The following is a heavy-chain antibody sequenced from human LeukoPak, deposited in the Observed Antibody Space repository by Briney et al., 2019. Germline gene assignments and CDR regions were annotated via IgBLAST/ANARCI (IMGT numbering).Heavy chain of an antibody. Sequence: PGGSLRLSCAASGFTFSSCGMHWVRQAPGKGLEWVAVIWYDGSNKYYADSVKGRFTISRDNSKNTLYLQMNSLRAEDTAVYYCARDGSSGWYHSGDYGMDVWGQGTTVTVSS. CDR3: ARDGSSGWYHSGDYGMDV. CDR2: IWYDGSNK. CDR1: GFTFSSCG. D-gene: IGHD6-19*01. J-gene: IGHJ6*02. V-gene: IGHV3-33*01.